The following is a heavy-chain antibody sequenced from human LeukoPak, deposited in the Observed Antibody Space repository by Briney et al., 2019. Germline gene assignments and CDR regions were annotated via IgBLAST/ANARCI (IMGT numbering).Heavy chain of an antibody. CDR3: ARASGYCTNGVCYTQHYYYYGMDV. CDR1: GGSISSGGYS. CDR2: IYHSGST. D-gene: IGHD2-8*01. V-gene: IGHV4-30-2*01. J-gene: IGHJ6*02. Sequence: SETLSLTCAVSGGSISSGGYSWSWIRQPPGKGLEWIGYIYHSGSTYYNPSLKSRVTISVDRSKNQFSLKLSSVTAADTAVYYCARASGYCTNGVCYTQHYYYYGMDVWGQGTTVTVSS.